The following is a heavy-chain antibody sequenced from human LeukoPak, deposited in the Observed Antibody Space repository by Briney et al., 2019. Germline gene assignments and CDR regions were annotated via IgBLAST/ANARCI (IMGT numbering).Heavy chain of an antibody. V-gene: IGHV4-4*07. Sequence: SETLSLTCTVSSGSISSYYWSWIRQPAGKGLEWIGRIYSTGSTNYSPSLKSRVTMSVDKSKNQFSLNLSSVTAADTAVYYCARGIADPYSFDSWGQGTLVTVSS. J-gene: IGHJ4*02. CDR1: SGSISSYY. CDR2: IYSTGST. D-gene: IGHD6-13*01. CDR3: ARGIADPYSFDS.